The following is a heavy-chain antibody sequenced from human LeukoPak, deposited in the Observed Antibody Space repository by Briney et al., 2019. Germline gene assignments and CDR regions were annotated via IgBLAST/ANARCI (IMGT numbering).Heavy chain of an antibody. Sequence: PGGSLRLSCAASGFTFRSYSMNWVRQAPGKGLEWVSSISSSSSYIYYADSVKGRFTISRDNAKNSLYLQMNSLRAEDTAVYYCARDDRLPGGDYVPFDYWGQGTLVTVSS. CDR3: ARDDRLPGGDYVPFDY. CDR1: GFTFRSYS. D-gene: IGHD4-17*01. V-gene: IGHV3-21*01. J-gene: IGHJ4*02. CDR2: ISSSSSYI.